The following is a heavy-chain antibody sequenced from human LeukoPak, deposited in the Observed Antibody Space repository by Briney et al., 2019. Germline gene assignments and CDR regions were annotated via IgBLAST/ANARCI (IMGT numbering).Heavy chain of an antibody. CDR2: IYHGGST. D-gene: IGHD3-22*01. CDR3: ARHNYYDSSENAFDI. CDR1: GGSISSSSFY. V-gene: IGHV4-39*01. Sequence: SETLSLTCTLSGGSISSSSFYWGWIRQPPGKGLEWIGTIYHGGSTYYDPSLESRLTMSVDTSKNQFSLKLSSVTAADTAVYYCARHNYYDSSENAFDIWGQGTMVTVSS. J-gene: IGHJ3*02.